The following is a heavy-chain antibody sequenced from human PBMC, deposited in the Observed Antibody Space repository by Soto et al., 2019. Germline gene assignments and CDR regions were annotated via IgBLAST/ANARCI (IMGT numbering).Heavy chain of an antibody. D-gene: IGHD2-21*01. CDR1: KVTAW. CDR3: GDLDASCFGMEV. V-gene: IGHV3-15*01. CDR2: MKSKAVGGTI. J-gene: IGHJ6*02. Sequence: EVQLVASGGGLVKPGGSLRLSCGASKVTAWMSWVRQAPGKALEWVGRMKSKAVGGTIDYAAPVQGGFTISRDDSKDMRYLEMNSLKIEDTAVYSCGDLDASCFGMEVWRQGNTVLVSS.